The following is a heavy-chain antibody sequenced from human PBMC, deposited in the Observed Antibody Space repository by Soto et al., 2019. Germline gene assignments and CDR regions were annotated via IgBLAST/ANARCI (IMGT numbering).Heavy chain of an antibody. CDR3: ARVPSSSGRAHFDY. CDR2: ISYDGSNK. CDR1: GFTFSSYA. D-gene: IGHD2-15*01. J-gene: IGHJ4*02. V-gene: IGHV3-30-3*01. Sequence: QVQLVESGGGVVQPGRSLRISCAASGFTFSSYAMHWVRQAPGKGLEWVAVISYDGSNKYYADSAKGRFTSSIDNSKNTLYLQMNSLRAEDTAVYYCARVPSSSGRAHFDYWGQGTLVTVSS.